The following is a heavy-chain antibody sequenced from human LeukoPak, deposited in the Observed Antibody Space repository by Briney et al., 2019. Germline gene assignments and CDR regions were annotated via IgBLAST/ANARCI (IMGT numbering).Heavy chain of an antibody. D-gene: IGHD4-11*01. J-gene: IGHJ4*02. CDR3: ARSINYSNYLLDS. Sequence: GGSLRLSCAASGFNFRDYDITWVRQAPGKGLEWVASISASGATTNYADSVRGRFTIFRDNSSKVTYLRMNSLSAEDTAVYYCARSINYSNYLLDSWGQGTRVTVSS. V-gene: IGHV3-23*01. CDR1: GFNFRDYD. CDR2: ISASGATT.